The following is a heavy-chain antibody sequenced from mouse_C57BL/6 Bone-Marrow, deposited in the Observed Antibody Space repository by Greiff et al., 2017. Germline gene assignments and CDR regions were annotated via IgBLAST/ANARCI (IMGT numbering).Heavy chain of an antibody. Sequence: QVQLQQSGAELMKPGASVKLSCKATGYTFTGYWIEWVKQRPGHGLEWIGEILPGSGSTNYNEKFMGKATFTADTSSNTAYMQLSSLTTADSAIYYCAMADYYGSSYAFDYWGQGTTLTGSS. J-gene: IGHJ2*01. CDR2: ILPGSGST. V-gene: IGHV1-9*01. CDR3: AMADYYGSSYAFDY. CDR1: GYTFTGYW. D-gene: IGHD1-1*01.